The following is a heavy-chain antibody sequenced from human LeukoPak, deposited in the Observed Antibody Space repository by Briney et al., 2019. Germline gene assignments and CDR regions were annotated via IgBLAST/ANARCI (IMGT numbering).Heavy chain of an antibody. CDR2: ISAYNGDT. D-gene: IGHD3-22*01. V-gene: IGHV1-18*01. J-gene: IGHJ3*02. CDR3: ARMGVYYYDSSSPAGYAFDI. CDR1: GSISPRYG. Sequence: GPSVTVSLTASGSISPRYGITWVRTAPGQGLEWMGWISAYNGDTNYAQKFQGRVTLTTHTSTSTAYMELRSLRSDDTAVYYCARMGVYYYDSSSPAGYAFDIWGQGTMVTVSS.